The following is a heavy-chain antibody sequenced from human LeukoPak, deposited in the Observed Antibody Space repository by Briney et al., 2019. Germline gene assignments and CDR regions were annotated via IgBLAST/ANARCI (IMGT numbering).Heavy chain of an antibody. CDR3: ARDHYDSSGYYLGIDH. CDR2: IVTIGSSS. D-gene: IGHD3-22*01. Sequence: GGSLRLSCAASGFTFSDYYMSWIRQAPGKGLEWVSYIVTIGSSSRYADSVKGRFTISRDNAKNSLYLQMNSLRAEDTAIYYCARDHYDSSGYYLGIDHWGQGTLVTVSS. J-gene: IGHJ4*02. CDR1: GFTFSDYY. V-gene: IGHV3-11*04.